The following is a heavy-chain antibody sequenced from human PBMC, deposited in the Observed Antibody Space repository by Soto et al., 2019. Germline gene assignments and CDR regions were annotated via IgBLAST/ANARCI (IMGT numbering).Heavy chain of an antibody. J-gene: IGHJ6*02. CDR2: IYPGESDT. Sequence: PVKSLKISRKGSAYSFTSYWTGWVRQMPGKGLECMGIIYPGESDTRYSPSFQGQVTISAAKSICTAYLQWSRLKPSDTAMYYCARTAAAGKYYYEMDVWGQGTTVTVSS. CDR1: AYSFTSYW. D-gene: IGHD6-13*01. CDR3: ARTAAAGKYYYEMDV. V-gene: IGHV5-51*01.